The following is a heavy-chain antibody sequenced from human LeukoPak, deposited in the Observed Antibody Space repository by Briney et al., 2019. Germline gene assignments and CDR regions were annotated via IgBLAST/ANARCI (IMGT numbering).Heavy chain of an antibody. D-gene: IGHD5-24*01. CDR2: IYPGDSDT. V-gene: IGHV5-51*01. Sequence: GESLKISCKGSGYSFTSYWTGWVRQMPGKGLEWMGIIYPGDSDTRYSPSFQGQVTISADKSISTAYLQWSSLKASDTAMYYCARRGDGYNFYYYYGMDVWGQGTTVTVSS. CDR1: GYSFTSYW. J-gene: IGHJ6*02. CDR3: ARRGDGYNFYYYYGMDV.